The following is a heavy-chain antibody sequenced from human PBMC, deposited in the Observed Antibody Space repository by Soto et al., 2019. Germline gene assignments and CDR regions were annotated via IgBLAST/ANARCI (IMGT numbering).Heavy chain of an antibody. J-gene: IGHJ5*02. CDR2: MNPNSGET. D-gene: IGHD2-15*01. V-gene: IGHV1-8*01. CDR1: GYTFTDYD. CDR3: ARVAVAARPRWYNWFDP. Sequence: QEQLVQSGAEVKKPGASVKVSCKTSGYTFTDYDINWVRQATGQGLEWIGWMNPNSGETGYAQKSQGRVTMTRSASLSTAYLALSSLRSEDTAVYYCARVAVAARPRWYNWFDPWGQGTLVTVSS.